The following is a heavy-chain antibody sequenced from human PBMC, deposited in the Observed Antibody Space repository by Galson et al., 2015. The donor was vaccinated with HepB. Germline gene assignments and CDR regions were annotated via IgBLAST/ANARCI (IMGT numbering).Heavy chain of an antibody. V-gene: IGHV3-23*01. CDR3: AKDKLGYYGSGTYLDNWFDP. J-gene: IGHJ5*02. CDR1: GFIFNTYA. Sequence: SLRLSCAASGFIFNTYAMNWVRQAPGKGREWVSGISGTGGSTYYADSVKGRFTISRDNSKNTVYLQMNSLRVEDTAVYYCAKDKLGYYGSGTYLDNWFDPWGQGTLVTVSS. CDR2: ISGTGGST. D-gene: IGHD3-10*01.